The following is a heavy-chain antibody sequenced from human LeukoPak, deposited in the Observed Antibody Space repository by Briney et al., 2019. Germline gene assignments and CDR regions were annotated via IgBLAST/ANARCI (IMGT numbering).Heavy chain of an antibody. D-gene: IGHD2-2*02. CDR3: ARTVVPAAIPLYYYYMDV. J-gene: IGHJ6*03. Sequence: PSETLSLTCTVSGGSISSSSYYWGWIRQPPGKGLEWIGSIYYSGSTYYNPSLKSRVTISVDTSKNQFSLKLSSVTAADTAVYYCARTVVPAAIPLYYYYMDVWGKGTTVTVSS. CDR1: GGSISSSSYY. CDR2: IYYSGST. V-gene: IGHV4-39*01.